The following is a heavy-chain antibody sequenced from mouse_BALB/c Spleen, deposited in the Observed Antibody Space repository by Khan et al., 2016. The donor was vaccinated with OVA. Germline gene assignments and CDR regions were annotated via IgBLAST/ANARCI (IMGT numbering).Heavy chain of an antibody. CDR3: ARTARIKY. D-gene: IGHD1-2*01. CDR2: ISHSGST. J-gene: IGHJ2*01. CDR1: SYSITSGYG. Sequence: EVQLQESGPCLVKPSQSLFLTCTFTSYSITSGYGWNWIRQFPGYKLEWMGYISHSGSTNYNPALKSRISITRDTSKNQFFLQLNSVTTEDTATYYCARTARIKYWGQGTTLTVSS. V-gene: IGHV3-2*02.